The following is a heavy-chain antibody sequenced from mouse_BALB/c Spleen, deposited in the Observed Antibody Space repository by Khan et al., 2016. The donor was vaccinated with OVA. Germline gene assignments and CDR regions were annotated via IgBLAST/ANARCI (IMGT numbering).Heavy chain of an antibody. CDR1: GYTFTDYA. Sequence: VQLQESGPELVRPGVSVKISCKGSGYTFTDYAMYWVKQSHAKSLEWIGLISTYSGNTNYNQKFKGKATMTVDKFSSSASMELARLTSEDSSIYYCARPAYDGYYDCWGLGTALTVSS. D-gene: IGHD2-3*01. V-gene: IGHV1S137*01. CDR3: ARPAYDGYYDC. CDR2: ISTYSGNT. J-gene: IGHJ2*01.